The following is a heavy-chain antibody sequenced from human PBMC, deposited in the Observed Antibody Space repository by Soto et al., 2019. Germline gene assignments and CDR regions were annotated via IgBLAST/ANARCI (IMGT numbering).Heavy chain of an antibody. CDR1: GGSISSSSYY. CDR2: IYYSGST. D-gene: IGHD2-2*02. J-gene: IGHJ6*03. CDR3: ARVSIVVVPAAIPYYYMDV. V-gene: IGHV4-39*01. Sequence: QLQLQESGPGLVKPSETLSLTCTVSGGSISSSSYYWGWIRQPPGKGLEWIGSIYYSGSTYYNPSLKGRVTVSVDTSKNQFSLKLSSVTAADTAVYYCARVSIVVVPAAIPYYYMDVWGKGTTVTVSS.